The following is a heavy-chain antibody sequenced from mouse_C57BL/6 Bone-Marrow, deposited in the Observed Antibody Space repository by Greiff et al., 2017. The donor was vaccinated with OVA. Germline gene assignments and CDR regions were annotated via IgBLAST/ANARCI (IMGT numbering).Heavy chain of an antibody. CDR2: IRSKSNNYAT. CDR3: VRQNDYDDGFAY. V-gene: IGHV10-1*01. D-gene: IGHD2-4*01. J-gene: IGHJ3*01. Sequence: DVQLVESGGGLVQPKGSLKLSCAASGFSFNTYAMNWVRQAPGKGLEWVARIRSKSNNYATYYADSVKDRFTISRDDSESMLYLQMNNLKTEDTAMYYCVRQNDYDDGFAYWGQGTLVTVSA. CDR1: GFSFNTYA.